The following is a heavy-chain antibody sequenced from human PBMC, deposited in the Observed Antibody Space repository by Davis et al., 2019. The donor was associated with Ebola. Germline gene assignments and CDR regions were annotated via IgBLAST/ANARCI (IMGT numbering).Heavy chain of an antibody. CDR3: ARGGTYNWNYYYYYGMDV. CDR1: GGSFSDYY. J-gene: IGHJ6*02. Sequence: SETLSLTCAVYGGSFSDYYWSWIRQPPGKGLEWIGEINHSGSTNYSPSLKSRVTISIDTSKNQFSLRLNSVAAADTAVYYCARGGTYNWNYYYYYGMDVWGQGTTVTVSS. D-gene: IGHD1-20*01. CDR2: INHSGST. V-gene: IGHV4-34*01.